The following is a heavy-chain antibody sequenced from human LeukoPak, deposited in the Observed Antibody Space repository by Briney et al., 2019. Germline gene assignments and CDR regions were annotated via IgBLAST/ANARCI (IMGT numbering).Heavy chain of an antibody. D-gene: IGHD1-1*01. CDR2: INTSGST. Sequence: PSETLSLTCSVSSDSISSTSGTYFWGWIRQPAGKGLEWIGRINTSGSTNYNPSLKSRVTMSVDTSKNQFSLKVTPVTAADTAVYYCARYRLGWFDPWGQGTLVTVSS. CDR3: ARYRLGWFDP. V-gene: IGHV4-61*02. CDR1: SDSISSTSGTYF. J-gene: IGHJ5*02.